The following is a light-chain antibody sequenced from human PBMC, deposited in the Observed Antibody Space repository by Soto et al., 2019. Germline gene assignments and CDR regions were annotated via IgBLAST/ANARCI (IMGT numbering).Light chain of an antibody. V-gene: IGLV4-69*01. J-gene: IGLJ2*01. CDR3: QTWGAGSVV. CDR2: IYSDGSH. Sequence: QAVVTHSPSASASLGASVKCTCTLNSEHSTYAIAWHRQQPEKGPRYLMRIYSDGSHVRGDGIPDRFSGSSSGAERHLTISSLQSDDEAEYYCQTWGAGSVVFGGGTKLTVL. CDR1: SEHSTYA.